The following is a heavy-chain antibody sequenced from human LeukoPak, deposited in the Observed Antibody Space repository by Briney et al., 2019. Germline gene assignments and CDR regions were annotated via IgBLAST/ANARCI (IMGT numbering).Heavy chain of an antibody. D-gene: IGHD3-10*01. CDR2: IYYSGST. V-gene: IGHV4-59*08. J-gene: IGHJ5*02. CDR1: GGSISSYC. CDR3: ARSVGSGSYYRWFDP. Sequence: SETLSLTCTVSGGSISSYCGSWIRQPPGKGLEWIGYIYYSGSTNYNPSLKSRVTISVDTSKNQFSLKLSSVTAADTAVYYCARSVGSGSYYRWFDPWGQGTLVTVSS.